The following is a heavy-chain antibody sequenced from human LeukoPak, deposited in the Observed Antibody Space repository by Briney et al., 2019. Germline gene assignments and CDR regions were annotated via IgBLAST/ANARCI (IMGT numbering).Heavy chain of an antibody. J-gene: IGHJ4*02. D-gene: IGHD6-13*01. Sequence: SETLSLTCTVSGYSISSGYYWGWIRQPPGKGLEWIGSIYHSGSTNYNPSLKSRVTISVDTSKNQFSLKLSSVTAADTAVYYCARGLRPSSWFYWGQGTLVTVSS. CDR1: GYSISSGYY. V-gene: IGHV4-38-2*02. CDR2: IYHSGST. CDR3: ARGLRPSSWFY.